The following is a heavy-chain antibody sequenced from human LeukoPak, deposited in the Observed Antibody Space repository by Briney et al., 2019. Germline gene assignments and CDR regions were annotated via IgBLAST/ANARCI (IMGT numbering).Heavy chain of an antibody. V-gene: IGHV3-9*01. CDR1: GFTFDDYA. CDR2: ISWNSGSI. CDR3: AKSELSVAAAGTFGY. J-gene: IGHJ4*02. Sequence: PGGSLRLSCAASGFTFDDYAMHWVRQAPGKGLEWVSGISWNSGSIGYADSVKGRFTISRDNAKNSLYLQMNSLRAEDTALYYCAKSELSVAAAGTFGYWGQGTLVTVSS. D-gene: IGHD6-13*01.